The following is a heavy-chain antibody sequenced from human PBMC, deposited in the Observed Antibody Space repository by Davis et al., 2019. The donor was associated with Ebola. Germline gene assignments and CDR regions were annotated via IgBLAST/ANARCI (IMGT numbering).Heavy chain of an antibody. CDR2: ISSGSGAI. J-gene: IGHJ4*02. V-gene: IGHV3-48*02. CDR3: ASRYDY. Sequence: PGGSLRLSCAASGITLSSYSMNWVRQAPGKGLEWVSYISSGSGAIYYADSVKGRFAISRDNGKNSLYLQMNSLRDEDTAVYYCASRYDYWGQGTLVTVSS. CDR1: GITLSSYS.